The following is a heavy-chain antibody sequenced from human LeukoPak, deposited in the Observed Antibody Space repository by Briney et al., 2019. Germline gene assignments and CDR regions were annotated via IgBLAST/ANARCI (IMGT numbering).Heavy chain of an antibody. CDR3: ARGRRCYKNYYDSSGDY. J-gene: IGHJ4*02. CDR2: MNPNSGNT. Sequence: ASVKVSCKASGYTFTSYDINWVLQATGQGLEWMGWMNPNSGNTGYAQKFQGRVTMTRNTSISTAYMELSSLRSEDTAVYYCARGRRCYKNYYDSSGDYWGQGTLVTVSS. V-gene: IGHV1-8*01. D-gene: IGHD3-22*01. CDR1: GYTFTSYD.